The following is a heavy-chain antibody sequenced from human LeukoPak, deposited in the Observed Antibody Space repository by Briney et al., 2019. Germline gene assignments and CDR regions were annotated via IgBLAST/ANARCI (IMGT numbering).Heavy chain of an antibody. D-gene: IGHD3-22*01. Sequence: GGSLRLSCTASGFTFSDYAMSWVRQAPGKGLEWVSTIRISGAKTYDADSVKGRFTISRDNSKNTLYLQMNSLRAEDTAMYYCARASSSSYWYWFDPWGQGTLVTVSS. V-gene: IGHV3-23*01. CDR3: ARASSSSYWYWFDP. CDR1: GFTFSDYA. J-gene: IGHJ5*02. CDR2: IRISGAKT.